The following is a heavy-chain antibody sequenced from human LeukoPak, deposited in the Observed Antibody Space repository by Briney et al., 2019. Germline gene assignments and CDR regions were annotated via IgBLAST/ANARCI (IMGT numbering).Heavy chain of an antibody. Sequence: PGGSLRLSCAASGFTFSSYAMHWVRQALGKGLEWVAVISYDGSNKYYADSVKGRFTISRDNSKNTLYLQMNSLRAEDTAVYYCARGIGGRPDDAFDIWGQGTMVTVSS. CDR3: ARGIGGRPDDAFDI. CDR1: GFTFSSYA. V-gene: IGHV3-30-3*01. D-gene: IGHD3-16*01. J-gene: IGHJ3*02. CDR2: ISYDGSNK.